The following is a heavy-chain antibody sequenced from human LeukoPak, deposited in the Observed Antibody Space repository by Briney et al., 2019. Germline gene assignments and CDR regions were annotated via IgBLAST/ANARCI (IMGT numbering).Heavy chain of an antibody. CDR3: ARDWVQTYFDY. CDR2: IYYSGST. CDR1: GGSISSDDYY. V-gene: IGHV4-30-4*01. Sequence: SETLSLTCTVSGGSISSDDYYWSWIRQPPGKGLEWIGYIYYSGSTYYNPSLKSRVTISVDTSKNQFSLKLSSVTAADTAVYYCARDWVQTYFDYWGQGTLVTVSS. J-gene: IGHJ4*02. D-gene: IGHD3-16*01.